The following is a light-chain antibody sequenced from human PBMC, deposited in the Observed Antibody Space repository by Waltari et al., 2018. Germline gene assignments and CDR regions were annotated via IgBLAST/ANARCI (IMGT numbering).Light chain of an antibody. CDR2: DVD. Sequence: QSALTQPASVSGSPRQSIAISCTGTSSDVGGHTSVSWYQQHPNKAPKLIIYDVDCRPSGVSDRFSGAKSGNTASLTISGLQTEDEADYYCSSYTTSRTYIFGAGTKVSVL. CDR1: SSDVGGHTS. V-gene: IGLV2-14*03. CDR3: SSYTTSRTYI. J-gene: IGLJ1*01.